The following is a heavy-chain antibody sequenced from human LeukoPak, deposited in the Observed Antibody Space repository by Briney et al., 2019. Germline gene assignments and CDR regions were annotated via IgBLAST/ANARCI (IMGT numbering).Heavy chain of an antibody. CDR1: GFTLRCYT. J-gene: IGHJ4*02. Sequence: KAGGSLRLSCGASGFTLRCYTMNWLRQAPGKGLEGVSSISGGSSYIYYADSMKGRFTITRDNTKNSVYLQMNRLRAEDTAIYYCARDGYCNSITCFDYWGQGTLVTVSS. CDR2: ISGGSSYI. CDR3: ARDGYCNSITCFDY. D-gene: IGHD2-2*03. V-gene: IGHV3-21*01.